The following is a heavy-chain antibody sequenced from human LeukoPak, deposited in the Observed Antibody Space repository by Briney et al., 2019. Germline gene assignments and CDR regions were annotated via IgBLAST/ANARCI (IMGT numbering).Heavy chain of an antibody. CDR3: ASGGYSYGYDAFDI. CDR2: IKQDGSEK. Sequence: PGGPLRLSCAASGFTFSSYWMSWVRQAPGKGLEWVANIKQDGSEKYYVDSVKGRFTISRDNAKNSLYLQMNSLRAEDTAVYYCASGGYSYGYDAFDIWGQGTMVTVSS. J-gene: IGHJ3*02. D-gene: IGHD5-18*01. V-gene: IGHV3-7*01. CDR1: GFTFSSYW.